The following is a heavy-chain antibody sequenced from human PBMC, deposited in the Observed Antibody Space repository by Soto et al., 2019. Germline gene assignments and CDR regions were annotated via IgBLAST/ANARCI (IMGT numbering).Heavy chain of an antibody. CDR3: ARLKSPLGDPYYFDY. V-gene: IGHV4-59*08. CDR1: GGSISSYY. D-gene: IGHD4-17*01. Sequence: QVQLQESGPGLVKPSETLSLTCTVSGGSISSYYWSWIRQPPGKGLEWIGYIYYSGSTNYNPSLKSRVTISVDTSKNQFSLKLSSVTAADTAVYYCARLKSPLGDPYYFDYWGQGTLVTVSS. CDR2: IYYSGST. J-gene: IGHJ4*02.